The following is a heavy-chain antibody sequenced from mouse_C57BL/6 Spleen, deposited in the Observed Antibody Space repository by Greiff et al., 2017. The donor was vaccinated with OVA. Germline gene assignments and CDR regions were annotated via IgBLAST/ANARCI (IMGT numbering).Heavy chain of an antibody. CDR1: GYTFTSYW. V-gene: IGHV1-64*01. Sequence: QVQLQQPGAELVKPGASVKLSCKASGYTFTSYWMHWVKQRPGQGLEWIGMIHPNSGSTNYNEKFKSKATLTVDKSSSTAYMQLSSLTSEDSAVYYGARFWTTVVREDWYFDVWGTGTTVTVSS. D-gene: IGHD1-1*01. CDR3: ARFWTTVVREDWYFDV. J-gene: IGHJ1*03. CDR2: IHPNSGST.